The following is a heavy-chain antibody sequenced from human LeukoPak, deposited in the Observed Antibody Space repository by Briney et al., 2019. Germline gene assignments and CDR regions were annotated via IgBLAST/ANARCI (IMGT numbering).Heavy chain of an antibody. J-gene: IGHJ3*02. CDR2: ISYDGSNK. Sequence: GSSLRLSCAASGFTFSSYAMHWVRQAPGKGLEWVAVISYDGSNKYYADSVKGRFTISRDNSKNTMYQQMNSLRAEDTAVYDCARARGPIAARRGDAFDIWGQGKMVTVSS. D-gene: IGHD6-6*01. V-gene: IGHV3-30-3*01. CDR1: GFTFSSYA. CDR3: ARARGPIAARRGDAFDI.